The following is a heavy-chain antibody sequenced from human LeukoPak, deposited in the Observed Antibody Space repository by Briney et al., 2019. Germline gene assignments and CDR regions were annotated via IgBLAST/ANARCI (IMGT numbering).Heavy chain of an antibody. Sequence: GASVKVSCKASGYSFVRYGINWVRQAPGHGLEWMGWTSDNNDTTNYAQKFQGRVTMSRDASTRTDYMELRSLRSDDTAVYYCATDRVWAGVYWLDPWGQGTLVTVSS. CDR3: ATDRVWAGVYWLDP. CDR2: TSDNNDTT. V-gene: IGHV1-18*01. D-gene: IGHD3-10*01. CDR1: GYSFVRYG. J-gene: IGHJ5*02.